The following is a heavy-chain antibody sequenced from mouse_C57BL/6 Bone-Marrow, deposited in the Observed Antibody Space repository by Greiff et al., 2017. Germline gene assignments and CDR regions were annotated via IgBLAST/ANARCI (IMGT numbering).Heavy chain of an antibody. D-gene: IGHD1-1*01. CDR1: GFTFSSYG. CDR2: ISSGGSYT. CDR3: ARRANYYGSSFAY. J-gene: IGHJ3*01. V-gene: IGHV5-6*02. Sequence: EVMPVESGGDLVKPGGSLKLSCAASGFTFSSYGMSWVRQTPDKRLEWVATISSGGSYTYYPDSVKGRFTISRDNAKNTLYLQMSSLKSEDTAMYYCARRANYYGSSFAYWGQGTLVTVSA.